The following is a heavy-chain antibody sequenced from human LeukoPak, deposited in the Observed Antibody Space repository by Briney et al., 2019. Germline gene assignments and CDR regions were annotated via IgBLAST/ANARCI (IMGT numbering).Heavy chain of an antibody. V-gene: IGHV3-48*03. CDR3: ATDSGSYGVRSPPDY. Sequence: GGSLRLSCAASGFTFSSYEMNWVRQAPGKGLEWVSYISSSGSTIYYADSVKGRFTISRDNAKNSLYLQMNSLRAEDTAVYYCATDSGSYGVRSPPDYWGQGTLVTVSS. CDR2: ISSSGSTI. D-gene: IGHD1-26*01. J-gene: IGHJ4*02. CDR1: GFTFSSYE.